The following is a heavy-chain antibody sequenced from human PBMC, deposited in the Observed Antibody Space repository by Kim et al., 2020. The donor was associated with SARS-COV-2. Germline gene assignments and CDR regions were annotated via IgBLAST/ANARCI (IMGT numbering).Heavy chain of an antibody. V-gene: IGHV3-23*01. CDR1: GFTVNSYA. D-gene: IGHD2-15*01. Sequence: GGSLRLSCAASGFTVNSYAMTWVRQAPGKGLEWVSALAGSGGKTYSADSVKGRFTISRDNSKNTLFLQMNGLRAEDTAVYFCAKGRGSWPPFYYWGQGTL. CDR3: AKGRGSWPPFYY. J-gene: IGHJ4*02. CDR2: LAGSGGKT.